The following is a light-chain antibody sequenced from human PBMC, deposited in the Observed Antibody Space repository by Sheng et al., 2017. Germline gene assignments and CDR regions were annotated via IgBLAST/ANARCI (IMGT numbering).Light chain of an antibody. CDR3: NSRDSSGNHLV. CDR1: SLRNYY. Sequence: SSELTQDPVVSVALGQTVRITCQGDSLRNYYASWYQQKPGQAPVVVIFGKNNRPPGIPDRFSGSGSGNTASLTITGAQTEDDADYYCNSRDSSGNHLVFGGGTKLTVL. V-gene: IGLV3-19*01. CDR2: GKN. J-gene: IGLJ3*02.